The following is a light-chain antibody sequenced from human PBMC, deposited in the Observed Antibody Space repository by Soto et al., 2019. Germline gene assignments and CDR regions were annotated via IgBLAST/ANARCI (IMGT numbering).Light chain of an antibody. J-gene: IGKJ2*01. CDR2: TTS. CDR1: QSINTF. V-gene: IGKV1-39*01. CDR3: QQGDSTPYT. Sequence: DIQMTQSPSSLSASVGDRVTITCRASQSINTFLNWYQQKPGKAPNLLIYTTSNLQSGVPSRFSGSGSGTDFTLTISSLQPEDFATYLCQQGDSTPYTFGQGTTLEIK.